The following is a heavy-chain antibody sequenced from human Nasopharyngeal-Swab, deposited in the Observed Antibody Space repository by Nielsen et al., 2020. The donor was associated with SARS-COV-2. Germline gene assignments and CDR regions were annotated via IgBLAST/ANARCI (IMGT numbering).Heavy chain of an antibody. J-gene: IGHJ4*02. CDR2: IAHDVSNE. CDR3: ARDAPAHYGAFY. V-gene: IGHV3-30*03. Sequence: QAPGKGLEWVAFIAHDVSNEYYGDSVKGRFSISRDSSKNTLYLQMDSLRGEDTAVYYCARDAPAHYGAFYWGRGTLVTVSS. D-gene: IGHD4-17*01.